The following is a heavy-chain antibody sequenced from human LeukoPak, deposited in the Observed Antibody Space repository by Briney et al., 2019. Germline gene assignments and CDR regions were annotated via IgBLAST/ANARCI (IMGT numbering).Heavy chain of an antibody. CDR1: GFTFSSYE. CDR2: ISSSGSTI. CDR3: AKIYSGDAFDI. Sequence: GGSLRLSCAASGFTFSSYEMNWVRQAPGKGLEWVSYISSSGSTIYYADSVKGRFTTSRDNSKNTLYLQMNSLRAEDTAVYYCAKIYSGDAFDIWGQGTMVTVSS. J-gene: IGHJ3*02. V-gene: IGHV3-48*03. D-gene: IGHD3-10*01.